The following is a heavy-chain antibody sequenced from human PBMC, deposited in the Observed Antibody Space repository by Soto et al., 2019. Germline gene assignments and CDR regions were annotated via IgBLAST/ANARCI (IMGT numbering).Heavy chain of an antibody. CDR2: IYYSGST. Sequence: SETLSLTCTVSGGSISSGGYYWSWIRQHPGKGLEWIAYIYYSGSTYYNPSLKSRLTISVDTSKNQFSLKLSSVTAADTAVYYCVRDLVAISAFDIWGQGTMVTVSS. J-gene: IGHJ3*02. V-gene: IGHV4-31*03. CDR1: GGSISSGGYY. D-gene: IGHD5-12*01. CDR3: VRDLVAISAFDI.